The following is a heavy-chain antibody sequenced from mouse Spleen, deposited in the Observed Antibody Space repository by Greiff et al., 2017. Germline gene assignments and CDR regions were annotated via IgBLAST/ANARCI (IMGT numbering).Heavy chain of an antibody. J-gene: IGHJ2*01. CDR2: IYPGSGST. V-gene: IGHV1S22*01. Sequence: LQQPGSELVRPGASVKLSCKASGYTFTSYWMHWVKQRHGQGLERIGNIYPGSGSTNYDEKFKSKGTLTVDTSSSTAYMHLSSLTSEDSAVYYCTSGNLFDYWGQGTTLTVSS. CDR3: TSGNLFDY. D-gene: IGHD2-1*01. CDR1: GYTFTSYW.